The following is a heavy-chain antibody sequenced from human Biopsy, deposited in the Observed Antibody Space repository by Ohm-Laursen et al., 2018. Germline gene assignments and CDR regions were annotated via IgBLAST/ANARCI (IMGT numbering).Heavy chain of an antibody. CDR3: ARVAGGYTYYYGMDV. CDR1: GYSVTNDYY. CDR2: IYYDGIT. D-gene: IGHD5-12*01. Sequence: GTLSLTCAVSGYSVTNDYYWGWIRQPPGKGLEWIGNIYYDGITYYNPSLKSRVAMSVDTSKNQFSLRLTSVTAADTAVYYCARVAGGYTYYYGMDVWGQGTTVIVSS. J-gene: IGHJ6*02. V-gene: IGHV4-38-2*01.